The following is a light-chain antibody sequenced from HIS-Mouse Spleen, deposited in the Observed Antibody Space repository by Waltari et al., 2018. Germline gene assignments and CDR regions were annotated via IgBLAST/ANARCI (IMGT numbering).Light chain of an antibody. Sequence: SYELTQPPSVSVSPGQTARITCPADALPKKSAYWYQQKSGQAPVLVIYEDSKRPSGIPERFSGSSSGTMATLTISGAQVEDEADYYCYSTDSSGNHWVFGGGTKLTVL. CDR3: YSTDSSGNHWV. CDR1: ALPKKS. J-gene: IGLJ3*02. CDR2: EDS. V-gene: IGLV3-10*01.